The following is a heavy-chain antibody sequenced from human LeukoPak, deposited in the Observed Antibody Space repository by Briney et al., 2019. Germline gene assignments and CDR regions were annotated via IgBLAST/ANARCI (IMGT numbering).Heavy chain of an antibody. CDR3: ARGYSGYDSLTATDY. CDR2: IGTAGDT. D-gene: IGHD5-12*01. J-gene: IGHJ4*02. CDR1: GFTFSSND. Sequence: GGSLRLSCAASGFTFSSNDMHWVRQATGKGLEWVSAIGTAGDTYYPGSVKGRFTISRENAKNSLYLQMNSLRAGDTAVYYCARGYSGYDSLTATDYWGQGTLVTVSS. V-gene: IGHV3-13*01.